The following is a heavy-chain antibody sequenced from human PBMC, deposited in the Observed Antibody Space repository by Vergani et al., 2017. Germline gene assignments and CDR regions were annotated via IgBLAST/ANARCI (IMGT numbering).Heavy chain of an antibody. CDR2: IIPILGIA. V-gene: IGHV1-69*08. CDR3: ARDYEQLAPDLKHDAFDI. D-gene: IGHD6-6*01. CDR1: GGTFSSYT. Sequence: QVQLVQSGAEVKKPGSSVKVSCKASGGTFSSYTISWVRQAPGQGLEWMGRIIPILGIANYAQKFQGGVTITADKSTSTAYMELSSRRSEDTAVYYCARDYEQLAPDLKHDAFDIWGQGTMVTVSS. J-gene: IGHJ3*02.